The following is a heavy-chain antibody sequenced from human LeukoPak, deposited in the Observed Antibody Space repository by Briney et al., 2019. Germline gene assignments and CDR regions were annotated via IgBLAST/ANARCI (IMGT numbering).Heavy chain of an antibody. CDR1: GYVFTNYG. Sequence: ASVKVSCTASGYVFTNYGFFWVRQAPGQGLEWMGWIRGDNGNTKYAKKFQGRVTMTTDTSTATAYMELGSLRSDDTAIYYCARYRLPDYYYYYFMDVWGRGTTVTVSS. D-gene: IGHD3-16*02. J-gene: IGHJ6*03. CDR2: IRGDNGNT. CDR3: ARYRLPDYYYYYFMDV. V-gene: IGHV1-18*01.